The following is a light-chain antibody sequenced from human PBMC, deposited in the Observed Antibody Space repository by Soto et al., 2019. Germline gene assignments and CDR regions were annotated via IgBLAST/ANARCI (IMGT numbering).Light chain of an antibody. CDR2: EVS. Sequence: QSVLTQPPSASGPPGQSVTISCTGTSSDFGGYNYVSWYQQHPGKAPKLMIYEVSKRPSGVPDRFSGSKSGNTASLTVSGLQAEDEADYYCSSYAGSNNLVFGGGTKVTVL. CDR1: SSDFGGYNY. V-gene: IGLV2-8*01. CDR3: SSYAGSNNLV. J-gene: IGLJ3*02.